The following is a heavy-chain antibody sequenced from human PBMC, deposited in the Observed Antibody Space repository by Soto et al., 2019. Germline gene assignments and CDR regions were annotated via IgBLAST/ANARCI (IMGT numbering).Heavy chain of an antibody. CDR1: RGTFSSYA. Sequence: ASVKVSFKASRGTFSSYAITWLRQAPAQGLEWMGGIIPIFGTAHYAQKFQSRVTITADESTSTAYMELSSLRPEDTAMYYCARESSSSRLWGQGTLVTVSS. CDR3: ARESSSSRL. V-gene: IGHV1-69*13. D-gene: IGHD6-6*01. J-gene: IGHJ4*02. CDR2: IIPIFGTA.